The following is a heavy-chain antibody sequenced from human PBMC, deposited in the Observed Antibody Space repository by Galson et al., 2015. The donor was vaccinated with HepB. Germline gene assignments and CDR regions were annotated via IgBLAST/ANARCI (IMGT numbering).Heavy chain of an antibody. V-gene: IGHV3-48*01. CDR2: ISSSSSTI. CDR1: GFTFSSYS. D-gene: IGHD6-6*01. J-gene: IGHJ5*02. Sequence: SLRLSCAASGFTFSSYSMNWVRQAPGKGLEWVSYISSSSSTIYYADSVKGRFTISRDNAKNSLYLQMNSLRAEDTAVYYCARVTGSSEGNWFDPWGQGTLVTVSS. CDR3: ARVTGSSEGNWFDP.